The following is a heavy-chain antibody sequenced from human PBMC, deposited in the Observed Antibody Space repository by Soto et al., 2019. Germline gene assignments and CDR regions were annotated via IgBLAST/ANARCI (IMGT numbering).Heavy chain of an antibody. CDR1: GGTFSIYA. CDR3: ATCIAAPVCDY. D-gene: IGHD6-6*01. J-gene: IGHJ4*02. V-gene: IGHV1-69*13. CDR2: IIPIFGTA. Sequence: ASVKLSCTASGGTFSIYAISWVRQAPGQGLEWMGGIIPIFGTANYAQKFQGRVTITADESTSTAYMELSSLRSEDTAVYYCATCIAAPVCDYWGQGTLVTVSS.